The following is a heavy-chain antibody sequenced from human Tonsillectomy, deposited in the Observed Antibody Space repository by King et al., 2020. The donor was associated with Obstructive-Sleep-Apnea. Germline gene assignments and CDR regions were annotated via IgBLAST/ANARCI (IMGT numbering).Heavy chain of an antibody. D-gene: IGHD2-15*01. CDR2: ISYDGSNK. CDR1: GFTFSSYG. CDR3: AKQYSAPYCSGGSCYSVDY. V-gene: IGHV3-30*18. Sequence: VQLVQSGGGVVQPGRSLRLSCAASGFTFSSYGMHWVRQAPGKGLEWVAVISYDGSNKYYADSVKGRFTISRDNSKNTLYLQMNSLRAEDTAVYYCAKQYSAPYCSGGSCYSVDYWGQGTLVTVSS. J-gene: IGHJ4*02.